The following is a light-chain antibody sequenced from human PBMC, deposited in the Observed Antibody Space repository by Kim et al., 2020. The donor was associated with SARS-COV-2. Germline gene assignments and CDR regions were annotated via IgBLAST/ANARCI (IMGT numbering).Light chain of an antibody. CDR1: SLRRFY. V-gene: IGLV3-19*01. J-gene: IGLJ3*02. Sequence: SSELTQDPAVSVALGQTVRITCQGDSLRRFYASWYQQKPGQAPVLDIYGKTNRPSGIPDRFSGSSSGNTASLTITGAQAEDEADYYCNSRDSTDNHWVFGGGTKLTVL. CDR2: GKT. CDR3: NSRDSTDNHWV.